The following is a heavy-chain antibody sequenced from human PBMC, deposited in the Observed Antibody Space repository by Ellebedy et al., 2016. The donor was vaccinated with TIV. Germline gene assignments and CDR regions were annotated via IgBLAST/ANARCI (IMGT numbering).Heavy chain of an antibody. CDR1: GFTFSSYA. Sequence: GESLKISXAASGFTFSSYAMSWVRQAPGKGLEWVSAISGSGGSTYYADSVKGRFTISRDNSKNTLYLQMNSLRAEDTAVYYCAKSLGSSTSYYYYYYYMDVWGKGTTVTVSS. D-gene: IGHD2-2*01. CDR2: ISGSGGST. V-gene: IGHV3-23*01. CDR3: AKSLGSSTSYYYYYYYMDV. J-gene: IGHJ6*03.